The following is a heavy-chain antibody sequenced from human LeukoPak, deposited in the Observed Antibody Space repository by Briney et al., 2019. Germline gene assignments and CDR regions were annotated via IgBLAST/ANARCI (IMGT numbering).Heavy chain of an antibody. V-gene: IGHV4-34*01. CDR3: ARGRGYWVY. Sequence: SETLSLTCAVYGGSFSGYYWSWIRQPPGKGLEWIGEINHSGSTNYNPSLKSRVTISVDTSKNQFSLKLSSVTAADTVVYYCARGRGYWVYWGQGTLVTVSS. CDR1: GGSFSGYY. D-gene: IGHD3-22*01. CDR2: INHSGST. J-gene: IGHJ4*02.